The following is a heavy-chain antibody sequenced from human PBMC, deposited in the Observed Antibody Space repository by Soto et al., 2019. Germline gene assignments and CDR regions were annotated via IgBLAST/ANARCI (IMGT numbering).Heavy chain of an antibody. D-gene: IGHD6-13*01. Sequence: SVKVSCKASGGTFSSYAISWVRQAPGQGLEWMGGIIPIFGTANYAQKFQGRVTITADESTSTAYMELSSLRSEDTAVYYCAREGTQQLVISDAFDIWGQGTMVTVSS. CDR2: IIPIFGTA. V-gene: IGHV1-69*13. CDR1: GGTFSSYA. J-gene: IGHJ3*02. CDR3: AREGTQQLVISDAFDI.